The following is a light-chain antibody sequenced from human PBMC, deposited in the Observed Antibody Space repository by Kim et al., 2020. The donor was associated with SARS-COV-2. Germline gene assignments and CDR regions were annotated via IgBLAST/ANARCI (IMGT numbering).Light chain of an antibody. CDR3: EHRSNWPRT. V-gene: IGKV3-11*01. J-gene: IGKJ2*02. CDR2: DAS. CDR1: QSISTY. Sequence: EIVLTQSPATLSLSPGERATLSCRASQSISTYLGWYQQKPGQAPRLLIYDASNRATGIPARFSGSGSETDFTLTISSLETEDFAVYYCEHRSNWPRTFGQGTKLE.